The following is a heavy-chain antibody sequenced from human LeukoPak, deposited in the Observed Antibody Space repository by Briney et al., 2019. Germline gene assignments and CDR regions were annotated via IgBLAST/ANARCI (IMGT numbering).Heavy chain of an antibody. Sequence: SETLSLTCTVSGGSISSGSYYWSWIRQPAGKGLEWIGRIYTSGSTNYNPSLKSRVTISVDTSKNQFSLKLSSVTAADTAVYYCARTRMVFDYWGQGTLVTVSS. V-gene: IGHV4-61*02. CDR1: GGSISSGSYY. J-gene: IGHJ4*02. D-gene: IGHD3-10*01. CDR2: IYTSGST. CDR3: ARTRMVFDY.